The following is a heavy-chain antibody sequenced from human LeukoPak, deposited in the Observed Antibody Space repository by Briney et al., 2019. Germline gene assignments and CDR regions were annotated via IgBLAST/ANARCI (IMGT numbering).Heavy chain of an antibody. Sequence: GGSLRLSCAASGFSFSDHYMDWVRQAPGKGLEWVGRCRNKAYSHTTEHAASVKGRFTVSRDDSKNSLYLQMDSLKSEDTAVYHCVKSSSGSHFPHFDCWGQGTLVTVSS. V-gene: IGHV3-72*01. J-gene: IGHJ4*02. CDR3: VKSSSGSHFPHFDC. CDR1: GFSFSDHY. CDR2: CRNKAYSHTT. D-gene: IGHD3-22*01.